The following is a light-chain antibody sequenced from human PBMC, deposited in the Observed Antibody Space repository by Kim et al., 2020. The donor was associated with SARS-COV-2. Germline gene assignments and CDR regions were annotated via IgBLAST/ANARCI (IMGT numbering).Light chain of an antibody. Sequence: QRVTIACTGSSSNIGAGYEVHWYQQLTGTAPKLVIYANTNRPSGIPDRFSGSKSGTSASLAITGLLAADEADYYCQSYDSGLGGSVFGTGTKVTVL. CDR3: QSYDSGLGGSV. CDR2: ANT. CDR1: SSNIGAGYE. V-gene: IGLV1-40*01. J-gene: IGLJ1*01.